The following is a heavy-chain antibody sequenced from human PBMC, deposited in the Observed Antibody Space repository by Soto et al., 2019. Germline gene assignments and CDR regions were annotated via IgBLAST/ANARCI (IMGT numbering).Heavy chain of an antibody. V-gene: IGHV1-3*01. D-gene: IGHD3-3*01. J-gene: IGHJ4*02. CDR3: ARGRALGVTTLFDY. Sequence: ASVKVSCKASGYTFTSYAMHWVRQAPGQRLEWMGWINAGNGNTKYSQKFQGRVTITRDTSASTAYMELRSLRSDDTAVYYCARGRALGVTTLFDYWGQGTLVTVSS. CDR1: GYTFTSYA. CDR2: INAGNGNT.